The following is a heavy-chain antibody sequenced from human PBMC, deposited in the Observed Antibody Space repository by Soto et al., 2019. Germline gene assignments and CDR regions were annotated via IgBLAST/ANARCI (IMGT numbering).Heavy chain of an antibody. J-gene: IGHJ6*02. V-gene: IGHV3-21*01. CDR1: GFTFSTYS. D-gene: IGHD2-2*02. CDR3: AREYTAWPLAYGLDV. CDR2: ISSRSDI. Sequence: TGGSLRLSCVGSGFTFSTYSINWVRQAPGKGLEWVSSISSRSDIYYADSVKGRFTISRDNAKNSVSLQMNSLRAEDTAVYYCAREYTAWPLAYGLDVWGQGTTVTVSS.